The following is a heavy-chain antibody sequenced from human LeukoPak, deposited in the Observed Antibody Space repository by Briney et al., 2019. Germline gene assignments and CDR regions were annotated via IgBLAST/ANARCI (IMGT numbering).Heavy chain of an antibody. D-gene: IGHD6-19*01. CDR3: ARVALSGWYYFDY. Sequence: SETLSLTCAVSDYSIIDGHYWGWIRQPPGKGLEWIGTIYHTGRTDYNPSLKSRVTMSVDTSKNQFSLKLSSVTAADTAVYYCARVALSGWYYFDYWGQGTLVTVSS. CDR1: DYSIIDGHY. J-gene: IGHJ4*02. CDR2: IYHTGRT. V-gene: IGHV4-38-2*01.